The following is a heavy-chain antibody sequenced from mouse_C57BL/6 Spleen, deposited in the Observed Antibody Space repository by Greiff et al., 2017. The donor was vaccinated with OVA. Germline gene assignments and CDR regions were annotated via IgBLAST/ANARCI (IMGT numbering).Heavy chain of an antibody. J-gene: IGHJ2*01. CDR1: GYTFTEYT. Sequence: VKLMESGAELVKPGASVKLSCKASGYTFTEYTIHWVKQRSGQGLEWIGWFYPGSGSIKYNEKFKDKATLTADKSSSTVYMELSRLTSEDSAVYFCARHANWEYYFDYWGQGTTLTVSS. CDR3: ARHANWEYYFDY. D-gene: IGHD4-1*02. CDR2: FYPGSGSI. V-gene: IGHV1-62-2*01.